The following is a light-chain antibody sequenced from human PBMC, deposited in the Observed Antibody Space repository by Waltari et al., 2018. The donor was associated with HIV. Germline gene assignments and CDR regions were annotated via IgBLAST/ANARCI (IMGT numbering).Light chain of an antibody. CDR2: RDN. V-gene: IGLV1-47*01. Sequence: QSVLTQPPSASGTPGQRVTFSCSGGSSNVGRNSVYRYQQVPGTAPKPLIYRDNQRPSGVPDRFSASKSGTSASLAISGLRSEDEADYYCAAWDGSLRGLVFGGGTKLTVL. J-gene: IGLJ2*01. CDR1: SSNVGRNS. CDR3: AAWDGSLRGLV.